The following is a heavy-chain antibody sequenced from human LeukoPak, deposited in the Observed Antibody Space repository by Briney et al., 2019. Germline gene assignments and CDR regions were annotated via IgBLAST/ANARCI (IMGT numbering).Heavy chain of an antibody. Sequence: ASVKVSCKASGYTFTDYYIQWVRQAPGQGLEWMGWINTNTGNPTYAQGFTGRFVFSLDTSVSTAYLQISSLKAEDTAVYYCARAEDDFWSHMDVWGKGTTVTVSS. D-gene: IGHD3-3*01. J-gene: IGHJ6*03. CDR1: GYTFTDYY. CDR3: ARAEDDFWSHMDV. V-gene: IGHV7-4-1*02. CDR2: INTNTGNP.